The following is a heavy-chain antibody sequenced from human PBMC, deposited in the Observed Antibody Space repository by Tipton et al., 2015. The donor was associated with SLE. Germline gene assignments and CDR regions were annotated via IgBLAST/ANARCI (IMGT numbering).Heavy chain of an antibody. D-gene: IGHD5-18*01. CDR1: GGSISSYY. CDR3: ARWRGYGPSFDY. J-gene: IGHJ4*02. Sequence: LRLSCTVSGGSISSYYWSWIRQPPGKGLEWIGYIYTSGSTNYNPSLKSRVTISVDTSKNQFSLKLSSVTAADTAVYYCARWRGYGPSFDYWGQGTLVTVSS. CDR2: IYTSGST. V-gene: IGHV4-4*08.